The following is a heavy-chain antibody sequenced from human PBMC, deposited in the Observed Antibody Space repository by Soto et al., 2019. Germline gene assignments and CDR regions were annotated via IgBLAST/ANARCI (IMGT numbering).Heavy chain of an antibody. CDR3: AVVVPAAIRGWFDP. V-gene: IGHV4-39*01. CDR1: GGSISSSSYY. J-gene: IGHJ5*02. D-gene: IGHD2-2*01. CDR2: IYYSGST. Sequence: SETLSLTCTVSGGSISSSSYYWGWIRQPPGKGLEWIGSIYYSGSTYYNPSLKSRVTISVDTSKNQFSLKLSSVTAADTAVYYCAVVVPAAIRGWFDPWGQGTLVTVSS.